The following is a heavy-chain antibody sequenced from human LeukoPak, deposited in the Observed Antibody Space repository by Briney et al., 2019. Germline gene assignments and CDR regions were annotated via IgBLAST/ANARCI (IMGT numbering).Heavy chain of an antibody. D-gene: IGHD5-12*01. Sequence: SETLSLTCAVYGGSFSGYYWSWIRQPPGKGLEWIGEINHSGSTNYNPSLKSRVTISVDTSKNQFSLKLSSVTAADTAVYYCARRGGYDYFAFDMGGQGTMVTVSS. V-gene: IGHV4-34*01. J-gene: IGHJ3*02. CDR2: INHSGST. CDR3: ARRGGYDYFAFDM. CDR1: GGSFSGYY.